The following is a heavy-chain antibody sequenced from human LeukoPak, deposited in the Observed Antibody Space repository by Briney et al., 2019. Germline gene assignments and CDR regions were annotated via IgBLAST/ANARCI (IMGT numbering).Heavy chain of an antibody. CDR3: TRSGYRHPYHFDS. D-gene: IGHD3-22*01. V-gene: IGHV3-74*01. CDR1: GFTFSSYG. Sequence: GGSLRLSCAASGFTFSSYGMSWVRQAPGKGLVWVSRIQTDGSSTNYADSVKGRFTISRDNSKNTLSLQMNSLRVEDTAIYYCTRSGYRHPYHFDSWGQGTLVIVSS. J-gene: IGHJ4*02. CDR2: IQTDGSST.